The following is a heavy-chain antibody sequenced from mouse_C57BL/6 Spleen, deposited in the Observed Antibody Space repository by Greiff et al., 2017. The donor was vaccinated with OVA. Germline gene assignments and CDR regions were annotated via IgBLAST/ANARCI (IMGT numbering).Heavy chain of an antibody. CDR2: ISYDGSN. Sequence: VQLKESGPGLVKPSQSLSLTCSVTGYSITSGYYWNWIRQFPGNKLEWMGYISYDGSNNYNPSLKNRISITRDTSKNQFFLKLNSVTTEDTATYYCARGRGNYPFDYWGQGTTLTVSS. D-gene: IGHD2-1*01. CDR3: ARGRGNYPFDY. CDR1: GYSITSGYY. V-gene: IGHV3-6*01. J-gene: IGHJ2*01.